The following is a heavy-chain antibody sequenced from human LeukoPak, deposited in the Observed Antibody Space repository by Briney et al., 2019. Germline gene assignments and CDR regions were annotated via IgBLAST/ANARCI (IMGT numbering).Heavy chain of an antibody. CDR2: IKQDGSEK. CDR3: ARVKDGWFGELYYGMDV. CDR1: GFTFRSYW. J-gene: IGHJ6*02. D-gene: IGHD3-10*01. V-gene: IGHV3-7*01. Sequence: GGSLRLSCAASGFTFRSYWMRWVRQAPGKGLEWVANIKQDGSEKFYVDSVKGRFTISRDNAKNSLYLQMNSLRAEDTGVYCCARVKDGWFGELYYGMDVWGQGTTVTVSS.